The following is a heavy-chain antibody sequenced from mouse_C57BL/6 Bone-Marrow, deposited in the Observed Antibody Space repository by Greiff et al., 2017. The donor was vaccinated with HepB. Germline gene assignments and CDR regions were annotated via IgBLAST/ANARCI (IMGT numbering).Heavy chain of an antibody. CDR2: IYPGDGDT. Sequence: VKLQQSGPELVKPGASVKISCKASGYAFSSSWMNWVKQRPGKGLEWIGRIYPGDGDTNYNGKFKGKATLTADKSSSTAYMQLSSLTPEDSAVYFCARWGDAMDYWGQGTSVTVSS. J-gene: IGHJ4*01. CDR3: ARWGDAMDY. V-gene: IGHV1-82*01. CDR1: GYAFSSSW.